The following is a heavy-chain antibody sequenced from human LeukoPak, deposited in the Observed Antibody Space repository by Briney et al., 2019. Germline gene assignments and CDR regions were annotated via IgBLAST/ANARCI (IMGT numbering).Heavy chain of an antibody. J-gene: IGHJ5*02. Sequence: SVKVSCKASGGTFTSYAISWVRQGPGQGLEWMGGIIPIFGTANYAQKFQGRVTITTDESTSTAYMELSSLRSEDTAVYYCARDPEGGYYDSYPGGPWGQGTLVTVSS. CDR3: ARDPEGGYYDSYPGGP. CDR2: IIPIFGTA. CDR1: GGTFTSYA. V-gene: IGHV1-69*05. D-gene: IGHD3-22*01.